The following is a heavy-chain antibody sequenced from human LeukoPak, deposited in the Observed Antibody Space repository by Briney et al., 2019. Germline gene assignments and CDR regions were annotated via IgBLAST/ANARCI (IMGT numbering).Heavy chain of an antibody. J-gene: IGHJ6*03. D-gene: IGHD6-13*01. Sequence: GASVKVSCKASGYTFTSYGISWVRQAPGQGLEWMGWISAYNGNTNYAQKLQGRVTMTTDTSTSTAYMELRSLRSDDTAVYYCARDYVSSSWYMGGYYYYYMDVWGKGTTVTVSS. CDR2: ISAYNGNT. V-gene: IGHV1-18*01. CDR3: ARDYVSSSWYMGGYYYYYMDV. CDR1: GYTFTSYG.